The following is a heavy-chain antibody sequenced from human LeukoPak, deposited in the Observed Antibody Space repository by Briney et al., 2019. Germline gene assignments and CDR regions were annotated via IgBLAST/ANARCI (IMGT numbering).Heavy chain of an antibody. V-gene: IGHV4-34*01. Sequence: PSETLSLTCAVYGGSFSGYYWSWIRQPPGKGLEWIGEINHSGSTNYNPSLKSRVTISVDTSKNQFSLKLSSVTAADTAVYYCARNTITVGATTAFDIWGQGTMVTVSS. CDR3: ARNTITVGATTAFDI. CDR1: GGSFSGYY. D-gene: IGHD1-26*01. J-gene: IGHJ3*02. CDR2: INHSGST.